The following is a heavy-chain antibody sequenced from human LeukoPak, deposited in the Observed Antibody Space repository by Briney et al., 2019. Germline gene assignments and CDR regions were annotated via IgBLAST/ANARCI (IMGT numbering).Heavy chain of an antibody. CDR2: MYLRDSHT. CDR3: ARCPYGGNSVGACDI. D-gene: IGHD4-23*01. V-gene: IGHV5-51*01. CDR1: GYSFTSYW. J-gene: IGHJ3*02. Sequence: GESLKISCQGSGYSFTSYWMAWVRQVPGKGLEWMGSMYLRDSHTRYRQSFQGQVTISADKSISTAYLQWISLMDSDTAIYYCARCPYGGNSVGACDIWGQGTMVTVSS.